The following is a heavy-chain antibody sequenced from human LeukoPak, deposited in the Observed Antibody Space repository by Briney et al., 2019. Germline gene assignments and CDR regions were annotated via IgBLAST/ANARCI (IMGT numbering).Heavy chain of an antibody. Sequence: GGSLRLSCAASGFTSSSYGMHWVRQAPGKGLEWVAVISYDGSNKYYADSVKGRFTISRDNSKNTLYLQMNSLRAEDTAVYYCAKDPARIAVAVRYFDYWGQGTLVTVSS. CDR2: ISYDGSNK. V-gene: IGHV3-30*18. CDR3: AKDPARIAVAVRYFDY. J-gene: IGHJ4*02. D-gene: IGHD6-19*01. CDR1: GFTSSSYG.